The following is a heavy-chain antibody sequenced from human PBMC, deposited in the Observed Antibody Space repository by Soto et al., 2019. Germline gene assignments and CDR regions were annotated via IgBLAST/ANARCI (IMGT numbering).Heavy chain of an antibody. V-gene: IGHV3-20*04. CDR3: ARARGDYYRYFQD. CDR2: INWNGGST. Sequence: DVQLVESGGSVVRPGGSLRLSCAASGFTFGDHGMIWVRQAPGKGLEWVSGINWNGGSTGYVDSVKGRFTISRENAKNSLYLQMDSLRADDTALYYCARARGDYYRYFQDWGQGTLVTVSS. J-gene: IGHJ1*01. D-gene: IGHD1-26*01. CDR1: GFTFGDHG.